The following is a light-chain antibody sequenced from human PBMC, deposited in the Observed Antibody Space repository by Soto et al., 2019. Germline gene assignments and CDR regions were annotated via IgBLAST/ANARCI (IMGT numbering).Light chain of an antibody. CDR1: SSDVGSYNY. V-gene: IGLV2-14*01. J-gene: IGLJ3*02. CDR2: EVS. CDR3: SSYASSDTLV. Sequence: QSALTQPASVSGSPGQSITISCTGTSSDVGSYNYVSWYQHHPGKVPKLMIYEVSYRPSGVSNRFSGSKSANTASLTISGLQAEDEADYYCSSYASSDTLVFGGGTKLTVL.